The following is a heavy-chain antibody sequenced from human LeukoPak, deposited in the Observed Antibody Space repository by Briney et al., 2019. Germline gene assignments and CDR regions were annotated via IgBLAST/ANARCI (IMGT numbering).Heavy chain of an antibody. CDR1: GYSISSGYY. V-gene: IGHV4-38-2*02. D-gene: IGHD2-15*01. J-gene: IGHJ5*02. CDR3: GTSHDCSVGCANTPPRGWNWFDH. CDR2: IYHSGST. Sequence: SETLSLTCTVSGYSISSGYYWGWIRQPPGKGLEWIGSIYHSGSTYYNPSLKSRVTISVDTSKNQFSLKLSSVTAADTAVYYCGTSHDCSVGCANTPPRGWNWFDHWGEGTQSTVPS.